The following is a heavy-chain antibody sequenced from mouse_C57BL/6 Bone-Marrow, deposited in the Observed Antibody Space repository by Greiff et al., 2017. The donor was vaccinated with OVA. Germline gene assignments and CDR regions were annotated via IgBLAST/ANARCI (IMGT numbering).Heavy chain of an antibody. CDR2: IDPSDSYT. D-gene: IGHD2-2*01. Sequence: QVHVKQPGAELVMPGASVKLSCKASGYTFTSYWMHWVKQRPGQGLEWIGEIDPSDSYTNYNQKFKGKSTLTVDKSSSTAYMQLSSLTSEDSAVYYCALSTMVTGRGLHYFDYWGQGTTLTVSS. CDR3: ALSTMVTGRGLHYFDY. J-gene: IGHJ2*01. V-gene: IGHV1-69*01. CDR1: GYTFTSYW.